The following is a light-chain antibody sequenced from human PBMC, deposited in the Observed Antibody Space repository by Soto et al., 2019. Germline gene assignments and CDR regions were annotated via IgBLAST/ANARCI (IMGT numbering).Light chain of an antibody. CDR1: SSDVGLYDY. CDR2: AVS. V-gene: IGLV2-14*01. J-gene: IGLJ1*01. CDR3: SSYTSDSSYV. Sequence: QSVLAQPASVSGSPGQSITISGTGTSSDVGLYDYVSWYQQHPGKAPQLMIYAVSNRPSGVSNRFSASKSVNTASLFISGLQAEDEADYYCSSYTSDSSYVFGSGTKVTVL.